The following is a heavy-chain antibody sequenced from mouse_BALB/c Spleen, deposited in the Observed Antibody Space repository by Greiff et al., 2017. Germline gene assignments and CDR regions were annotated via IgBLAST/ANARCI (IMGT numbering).Heavy chain of an antibody. CDR1: GFTFSSFG. J-gene: IGHJ4*01. CDR2: ISSGSSTI. Sequence: EVQGVESGGGLVQPGGSRKLSCAASGFTFSSFGMHWVRQAPEKGLEWVAYISSGSSTIYYADTVKGRFTISRDNPKNTLFLQMTSLRSEDTAMYYCARSHGYYYAMDYWGQGTSVTVSS. CDR3: ARSHGYYYAMDY. V-gene: IGHV5-17*02.